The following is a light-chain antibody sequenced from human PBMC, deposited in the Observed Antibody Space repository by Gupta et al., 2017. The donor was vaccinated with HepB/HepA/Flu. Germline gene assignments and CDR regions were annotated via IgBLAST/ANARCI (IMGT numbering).Light chain of an antibody. Sequence: EMVLTQSPGTLSLSPGETATLSCRASQSVTSNYLAWYQHKAGQAPRLLIYGASTRATGIPDRFSGSGSGTDFTLTISRLHPEDFAAYSCQQYGTLPPTFGHGTKVDIE. J-gene: IGKJ3*01. CDR1: QSVTSNY. CDR2: GAS. CDR3: QQYGTLPPT. V-gene: IGKV3-20*01.